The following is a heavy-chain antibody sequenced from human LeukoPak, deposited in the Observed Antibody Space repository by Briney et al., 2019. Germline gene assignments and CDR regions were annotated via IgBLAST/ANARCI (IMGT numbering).Heavy chain of an antibody. Sequence: GASVKVSCKASGYTFTDYYMHWVRQAPGQGLEWMGWINPNSGGTNYAQKFQGRVTMTRDTSISTAYMELSRLRSDDTAVYYCARESGTSGSYDYWGQGTLVTVSS. CDR1: GYTFTDYY. V-gene: IGHV1-2*02. J-gene: IGHJ4*02. CDR2: INPNSGGT. CDR3: ARESGTSGSYDY. D-gene: IGHD1-26*01.